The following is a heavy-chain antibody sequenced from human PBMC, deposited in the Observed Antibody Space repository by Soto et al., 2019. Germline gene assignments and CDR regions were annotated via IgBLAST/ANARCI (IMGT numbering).Heavy chain of an antibody. CDR2: IIPIFGTA. Sequence: SVKVSCKASGGTFSSYAISWVRQAPGQGLEWMGGIIPIFGTANYAQKFQGRVTITADESTSTAYMELSSLRSEDTAVYYCATPLYYYYGMDVWGQGTTVTVSS. CDR3: ATPLYYYYGMDV. J-gene: IGHJ6*02. CDR1: GGTFSSYA. V-gene: IGHV1-69*13.